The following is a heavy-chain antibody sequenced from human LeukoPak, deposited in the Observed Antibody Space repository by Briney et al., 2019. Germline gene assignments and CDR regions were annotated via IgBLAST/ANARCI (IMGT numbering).Heavy chain of an antibody. CDR2: ISSSSSYI. CDR1: GFTFSSYS. D-gene: IGHD3-10*01. J-gene: IGHJ5*02. CDR3: ARDGDLITMARGVIIGPLDP. V-gene: IGHV3-21*01. Sequence: GGSLRLSCAASGFTFSSYSMNWVRQAPGKGLEWVSSISSSSSYIYYADSVKGRFTVSRDNSKNTLYLQMNSLRAEDTAVYYCARDGDLITMARGVIIGPLDPWGQGTLVTVSS.